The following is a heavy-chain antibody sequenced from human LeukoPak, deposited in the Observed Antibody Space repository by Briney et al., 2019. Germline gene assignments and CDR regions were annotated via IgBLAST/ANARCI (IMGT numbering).Heavy chain of an antibody. CDR2: IYSGGST. V-gene: IGHV3-66*02. CDR1: GFTVSSNY. Sequence: GGSLRLSCAASGFTVSSNYMSWVRQAPEKGLEWVSVIYSGGSTYYADSVKGRFTISRDNSKNTLYLQMNSLRAEDTAVYYCAREAYCGGDCYYFDYWGPGTLVTVSS. J-gene: IGHJ4*02. CDR3: AREAYCGGDCYYFDY. D-gene: IGHD2-21*01.